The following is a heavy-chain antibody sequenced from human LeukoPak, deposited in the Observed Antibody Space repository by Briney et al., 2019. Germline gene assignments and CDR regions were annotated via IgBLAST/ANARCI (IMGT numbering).Heavy chain of an antibody. CDR2: ISYDGSNK. CDR1: GFTFSSYA. J-gene: IGHJ3*02. V-gene: IGHV3-30-3*01. D-gene: IGHD1-26*01. Sequence: GGSLRLSCAASGFTFSSYAMHWVRQAPGKGLEWVAVISYDGSNKYYADSVKSRFTISRDNSKNTLYLQMNSLRAEDTAVYYCARDLTVGATAFDIWGQGTMVTVSS. CDR3: ARDLTVGATAFDI.